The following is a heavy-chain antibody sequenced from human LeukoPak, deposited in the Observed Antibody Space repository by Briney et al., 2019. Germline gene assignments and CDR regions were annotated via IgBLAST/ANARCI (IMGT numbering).Heavy chain of an antibody. CDR1: GFAFSVYA. V-gene: IGHV3-23*01. CDR2: INANRIST. D-gene: IGHD6-19*01. Sequence: GGSLTLSCAAYGFAFSVYAMSWIRQPPGKGLEWVSTINANRISTSYAASVRRLSTIFRDNDKDTLYLLMNTLRADDTATYYCAKPISGGLAVTADWFRPWGQGTLVVVSS. CDR3: AKPISGGLAVTADWFRP. J-gene: IGHJ5*02.